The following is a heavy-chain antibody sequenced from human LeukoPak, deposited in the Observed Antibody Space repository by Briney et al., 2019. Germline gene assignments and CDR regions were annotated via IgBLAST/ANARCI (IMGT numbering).Heavy chain of an antibody. D-gene: IGHD3-22*01. CDR1: GYTFTSYG. CDR2: ISAYNGNT. CDR3: ARENYYDSSGYYPAGSD. J-gene: IGHJ4*02. V-gene: IGHV1-18*01. Sequence: ASVKVSCKASGYTFTSYGISWVRQAPGQGLEWMGWISAYNGNTNYAQKLQGRVTMTTDTSTSTAYMELRSLRSDDTAVYYCARENYYDSSGYYPAGSDWGQGTLVTVSS.